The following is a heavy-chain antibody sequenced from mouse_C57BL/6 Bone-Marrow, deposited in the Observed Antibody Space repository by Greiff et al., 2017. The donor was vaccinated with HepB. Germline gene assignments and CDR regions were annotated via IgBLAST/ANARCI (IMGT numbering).Heavy chain of an antibody. Sequence: VQGVESGPGLVQPSQSLSITCTVSGFSFTSYGVHWVRQSPGKGLEWLGVIWRGGSTDYNAAFMSRLSITKDNSKSQVFFNMNSLQADDTAIYYCAKGGFPWGFDVWGTGTTVTVSS. D-gene: IGHD1-1*02. CDR1: GFSFTSYG. J-gene: IGHJ1*03. V-gene: IGHV2-5*01. CDR3: AKGGFPWGFDV. CDR2: IWRGGST.